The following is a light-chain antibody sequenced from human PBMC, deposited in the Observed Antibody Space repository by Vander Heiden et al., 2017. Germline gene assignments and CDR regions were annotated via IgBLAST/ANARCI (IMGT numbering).Light chain of an antibody. CDR1: QSISTY. V-gene: IGKV1-39*01. CDR2: AAA. Sequence: DIQTTQSPSSLSASVGDRVHITCRASQSISTYLKWYQQKPGKAPKLLIYAAASLQSGVPSSFSGSGSGTDFTLTISSLQPEDFATYYCQQSYSTPIFTFGPGTKVDIK. J-gene: IGKJ3*01. CDR3: QQSYSTPIFT.